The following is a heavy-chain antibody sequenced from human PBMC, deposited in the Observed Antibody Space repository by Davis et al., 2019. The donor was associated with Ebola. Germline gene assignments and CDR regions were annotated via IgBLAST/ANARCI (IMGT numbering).Heavy chain of an antibody. V-gene: IGHV3-21*01. D-gene: IGHD6-6*01. CDR3: ARDGSNSYFDY. Sequence: PGGSLRLSCAASGFTFSSYSINWVRQAPGKGLEWVSSFSSRSTYIYYTDSVKGRFTISRDNAKNSLYLQMNSLRAEDTAVYYCARDGSNSYFDYWGQGNLVTVSS. J-gene: IGHJ4*02. CDR1: GFTFSSYS. CDR2: FSSRSTYI.